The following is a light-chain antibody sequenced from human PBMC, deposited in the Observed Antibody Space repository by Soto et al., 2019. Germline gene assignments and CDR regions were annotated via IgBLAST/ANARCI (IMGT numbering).Light chain of an antibody. CDR2: GAS. V-gene: IGKV3-15*01. Sequence: VMTQSPTTLSVSPGERATLSCRASHGVGNNLAWYQQIPGQAPRLLIYGASTRATGVPARFSGSGSATQFTLTISRLEPEDFAVYYCLQRSDWRTFGRGTKVDIK. J-gene: IGKJ1*01. CDR1: HGVGNN. CDR3: LQRSDWRT.